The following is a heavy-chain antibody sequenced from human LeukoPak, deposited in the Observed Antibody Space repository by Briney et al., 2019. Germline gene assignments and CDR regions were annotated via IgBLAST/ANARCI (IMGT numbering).Heavy chain of an antibody. CDR1: GYTFTSYG. D-gene: IGHD4-23*01. CDR3: ARGAEVVSSYYYYYMDV. V-gene: IGHV1-18*01. Sequence: PVASVKVSCKASGYTFTSYGISWVRQAPGQGLEWMGWISAYNGNTNYAQKFQGRVTITTDESTSTAYMELSSLRSEDTAVYYCARGAEVVSSYYYYYMDVWGKGTTVTVSS. CDR2: ISAYNGNT. J-gene: IGHJ6*03.